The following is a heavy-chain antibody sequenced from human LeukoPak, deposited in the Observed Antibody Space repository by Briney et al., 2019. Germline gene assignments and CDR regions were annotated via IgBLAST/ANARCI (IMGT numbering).Heavy chain of an antibody. D-gene: IGHD6-19*01. CDR2: TYTSGYT. V-gene: IGHV3-66*04. Sequence: PGGSLRLSCAASGSIVSNNYMSWVRHAPGKGLEWISVTYTSGYTSYTDSVKGRFTVFRDNAKNTLFLQMNSLREEDTAVYYCAKRSPVAVWGQGTLVTVSS. J-gene: IGHJ1*01. CDR3: AKRSPVAV. CDR1: GSIVSNNY.